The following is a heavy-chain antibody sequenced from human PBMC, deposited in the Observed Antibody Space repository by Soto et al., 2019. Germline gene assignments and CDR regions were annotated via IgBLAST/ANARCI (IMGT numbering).Heavy chain of an antibody. J-gene: IGHJ4*02. D-gene: IGHD2-8*01. Sequence: GGSLRLSCAASGFTFSNAWMSWVRQAPGKGLEWGGRIKRKNDGGTTDYAAPVKGRFTISRDDSKNTLYLQMNSLKTEDTAVYYCTTNRIGYCTNGVCEEFDYWGQGTLVTVSS. V-gene: IGHV3-15*01. CDR3: TTNRIGYCTNGVCEEFDY. CDR1: GFTFSNAW. CDR2: IKRKNDGGTT.